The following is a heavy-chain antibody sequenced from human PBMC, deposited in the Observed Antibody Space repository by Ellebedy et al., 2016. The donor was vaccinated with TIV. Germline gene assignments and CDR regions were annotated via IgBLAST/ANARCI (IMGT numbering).Heavy chain of an antibody. D-gene: IGHD4-17*01. V-gene: IGHV1-46*01. CDR2: INPSGGST. Sequence: ASVKVSCXASGYTFTSYYMHWVRQAPGQGLEWMGIINPSGGSTSYAQKFQGRVTMTRDTSTSTVYMELSSLRSEDTAVYYCARTVDKPTTVTTYYFDYWGQGTLVTVSS. J-gene: IGHJ4*02. CDR3: ARTVDKPTTVTTYYFDY. CDR1: GYTFTSYY.